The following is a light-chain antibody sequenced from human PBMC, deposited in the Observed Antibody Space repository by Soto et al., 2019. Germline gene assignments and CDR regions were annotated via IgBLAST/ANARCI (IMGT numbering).Light chain of an antibody. CDR3: QQYYSTPWT. CDR1: QSVLYSSNNKNY. Sequence: DIVMTQSPDSLAVSLGERATINCKSSQSVLYSSNNKNYLAWYQQKPGQPPKLLIYWAPTRESGVPDRFSGSGSGTDFTITISSLQAEDVAVYYCQQYYSTPWTFGQGTKVEIK. J-gene: IGKJ1*01. V-gene: IGKV4-1*01. CDR2: WAP.